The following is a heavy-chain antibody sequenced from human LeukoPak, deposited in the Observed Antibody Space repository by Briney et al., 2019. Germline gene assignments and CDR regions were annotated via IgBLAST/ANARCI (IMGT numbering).Heavy chain of an antibody. CDR3: ARVEHIAARHPFDY. CDR2: INHSGST. CDR1: GGSISSYY. Sequence: SETLSLTCTVSGGSISSYYWSWIRQPPGKGPEWIGEINHSGSTNYNPSLKSRVTISVDTSKNQFSLKLSSVTAADTAVYYCARVEHIAARHPFDYWGQGTLVTVSS. V-gene: IGHV4-34*01. J-gene: IGHJ4*02. D-gene: IGHD6-6*01.